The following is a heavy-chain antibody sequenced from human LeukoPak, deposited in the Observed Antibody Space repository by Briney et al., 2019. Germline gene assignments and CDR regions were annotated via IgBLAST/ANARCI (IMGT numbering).Heavy chain of an antibody. CDR3: VKRGNDYYDSSGNFDFDF. CDR1: GFIFNKYA. CDR2: ISSNWGNT. D-gene: IGHD3-22*01. V-gene: IGHV3-64D*06. J-gene: IGHJ4*02. Sequence: GGSLRLSCSASGFIFNKYAMYWVRQAPGKGLEYVPAISSNWGNTYYADSVKGSLTISRDNCKNQLYLQMSSLRAEDTAVFYCVKRGNDYYDSSGNFDFDFWGQGTLVTVSS.